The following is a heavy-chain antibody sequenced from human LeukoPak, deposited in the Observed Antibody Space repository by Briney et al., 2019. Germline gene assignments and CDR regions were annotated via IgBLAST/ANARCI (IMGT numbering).Heavy chain of an antibody. CDR1: GFTFSTFA. Sequence: GGSLGLSCVASGFTFSTFAMSWVRQAPGKGLEWVSAIRANGGDTYYADSVKGRFTISRDNSKNTLYLQMNSLRAEDTAIYYCAKDRGYWGQGTLVTVSS. J-gene: IGHJ4*02. V-gene: IGHV3-23*01. CDR3: AKDRGY. CDR2: IRANGGDT.